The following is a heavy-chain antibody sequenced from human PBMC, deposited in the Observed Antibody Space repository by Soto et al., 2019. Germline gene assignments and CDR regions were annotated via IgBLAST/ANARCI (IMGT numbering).Heavy chain of an antibody. CDR2: IFWDDDK. D-gene: IGHD1-1*01. CDR3: AHLAWKEMWPRAPVVN. Sequence: SGPTLVNPTQTLTLTCTFSAFSLSTSGVGVGWIRQPPAKALEWLGIIFWDDDKRYRPSLKRRVSITKDTSKNQLVLTMTNMDPVDTATYYCAHLAWKEMWPRAPVVNWGQGTPVTVSS. J-gene: IGHJ4*02. V-gene: IGHV2-5*02. CDR1: AFSLSTSGVG.